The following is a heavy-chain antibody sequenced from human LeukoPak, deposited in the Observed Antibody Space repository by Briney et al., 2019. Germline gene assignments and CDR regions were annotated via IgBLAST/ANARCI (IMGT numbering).Heavy chain of an antibody. Sequence: PGGSLRLSCAASGFTFSDYYMSWIRQAPGKGLEWVSYISSSGSTIYYADSVKGRFTISRDNAKNSLYLQMNSLRAEDTAVYYCARDTNGDYDYYYYYYMDVWGKGTTVTVSS. CDR2: ISSSGSTI. CDR1: GFTFSDYY. CDR3: ARDTNGDYDYYYYYYMDV. J-gene: IGHJ6*03. V-gene: IGHV3-11*04. D-gene: IGHD4-17*01.